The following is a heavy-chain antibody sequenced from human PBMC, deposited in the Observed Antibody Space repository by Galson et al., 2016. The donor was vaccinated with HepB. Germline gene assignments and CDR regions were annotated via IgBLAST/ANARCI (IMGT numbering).Heavy chain of an antibody. V-gene: IGHV3-23*01. J-gene: IGHJ4*02. CDR2: ISGSGGST. Sequence: SLRLSCAASGFTFSTYAMSWVRQAPGKGLEWVSAISGSGGSTYYADSVKGRFTISRDNSKNTLYLQMNSLRVEDTAVYYCANSLLTSSYGYWGQGTLLIVSS. CDR1: GFTFSTYA. D-gene: IGHD2-2*01. CDR3: ANSLLTSSYGY.